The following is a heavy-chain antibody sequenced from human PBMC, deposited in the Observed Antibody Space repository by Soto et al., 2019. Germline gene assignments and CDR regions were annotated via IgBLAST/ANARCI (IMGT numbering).Heavy chain of an antibody. Sequence: ASVKVSCKASGGTFSSYAISWVRQAPGQGLEWMGGIIPIFGTANYAQKFQGRVTITADESTSTAYMELSSLRSEDTAVYYCARAQATVTTFRNPWFDPWGQGTLVTVSS. CDR2: IIPIFGTA. D-gene: IGHD4-4*01. J-gene: IGHJ5*02. CDR3: ARAQATVTTFRNPWFDP. V-gene: IGHV1-69*13. CDR1: GGTFSSYA.